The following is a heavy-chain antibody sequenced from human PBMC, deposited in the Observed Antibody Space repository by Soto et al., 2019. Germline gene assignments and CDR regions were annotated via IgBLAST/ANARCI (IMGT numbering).Heavy chain of an antibody. CDR2: IYSGGNT. CDR3: AREFSMAYCAFDI. CDR1: GFTVSSSY. V-gene: IGHV3-53*01. J-gene: IGHJ3*02. D-gene: IGHD2-8*01. Sequence: PGGSLRLSCAASGFTVSSSYMSWVRQAPGKGLEWVSVIYSGGNTYYADSVQGRFTISRDNSKNTLYLQMNSLRAEDTAVYYCAREFSMAYCAFDIWGQGTMVT.